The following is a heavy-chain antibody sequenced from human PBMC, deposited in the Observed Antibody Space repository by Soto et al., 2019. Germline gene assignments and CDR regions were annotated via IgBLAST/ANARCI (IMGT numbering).Heavy chain of an antibody. J-gene: IGHJ4*01. D-gene: IGHD6-19*01. CDR1: GFPVSSNY. V-gene: IGHV3-66*02. CDR2: ISGGGGST. Sequence: GGSLRLSCAASGFPVSSNYVSWVRQTPGEGQGLRRGLEWVSAISGGGGSTYYADSVKGRFTISRDNSKNTLYLQLNSLRAEDTAVYYCASLRQDSSGWYYFDYWGHGTLVTVSS. CDR3: ASLRQDSSGWYYFDY.